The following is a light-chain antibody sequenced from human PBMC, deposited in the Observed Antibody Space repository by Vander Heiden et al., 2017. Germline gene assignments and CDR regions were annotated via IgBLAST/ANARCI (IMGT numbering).Light chain of an antibody. CDR2: EVS. Sequence: QSALTQFPSASGSPGQSVAISCTGTNDDVGGYNYVSWYQQHPGKAPRLLIYEVSKRPSGVPDRFSGSKSGNTASLTVSGLQAEDEADYYCSSFAGSNNLVFGGGTKLTVL. V-gene: IGLV2-8*01. CDR3: SSFAGSNNLV. CDR1: NDDVGGYNY. J-gene: IGLJ2*01.